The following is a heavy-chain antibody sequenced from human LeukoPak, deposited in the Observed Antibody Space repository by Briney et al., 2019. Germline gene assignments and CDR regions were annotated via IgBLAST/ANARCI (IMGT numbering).Heavy chain of an antibody. CDR2: IKPDGSEK. CDR3: VRDRDAHVAEHFDY. D-gene: IGHD1-26*01. J-gene: IGHJ4*02. Sequence: GGSLRLSCAASGFTFSDYWMTWVRQAPGKGLEWVANIKPDGSEKYYVDSVKGRFTISRDNAKNSLYLQMNSLRVEDTAVYYCVRDRDAHVAEHFDYWGQGTLVTVSS. CDR1: GFTFSDYW. V-gene: IGHV3-7*01.